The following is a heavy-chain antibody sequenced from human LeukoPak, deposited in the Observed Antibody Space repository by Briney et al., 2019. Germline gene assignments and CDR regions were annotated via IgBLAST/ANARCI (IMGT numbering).Heavy chain of an antibody. CDR1: GFTFTDYY. D-gene: IGHD3-16*02. CDR3: ARATYDYVWGSYRYNSQFDY. CDR2: ISSSSSTI. Sequence: GGSLRLSCAASGFTFTDYYMSWIRQAPGKGLEWVSHISSSSSTIYYVDSVKGRFTISRDNARNSLYLQLNSLRAEDTAVYYCARATYDYVWGSYRYNSQFDYWGQGTLVTVSS. J-gene: IGHJ4*02. V-gene: IGHV3-11*01.